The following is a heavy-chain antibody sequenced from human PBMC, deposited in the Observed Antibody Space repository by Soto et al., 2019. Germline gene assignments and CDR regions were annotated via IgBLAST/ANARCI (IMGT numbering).Heavy chain of an antibody. CDR2: IYYSGST. Sequence: SETLSLTCTVSGGSISSYYWSWIRQPPGKGLEWIGYIYYSGSTNYNPSLKSRVTISVDMSKNQFSLKLSSVTAADTAVYYCARTYSSSFAGGMDVWGQGTTVTVSS. CDR3: ARTYSSSFAGGMDV. V-gene: IGHV4-59*01. J-gene: IGHJ6*02. CDR1: GGSISSYY. D-gene: IGHD6-6*01.